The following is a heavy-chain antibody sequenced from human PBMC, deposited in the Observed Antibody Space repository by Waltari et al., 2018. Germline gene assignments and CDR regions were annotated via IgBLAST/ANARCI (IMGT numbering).Heavy chain of an antibody. Sequence: QVNLEESGPGLVNTSQTLYITCTVSGGSVSTGGYTWSCFRQTPRGALEWDGHMYNTWNTDHNPSRRSRVDISLDTYDNQFSLKVNLLTAADTAVYDCARDLNYTIGWYEMPLWGQGMLVTVSS. J-gene: IGHJ4*02. CDR2: MYNTWNT. D-gene: IGHD6-13*01. CDR1: GGSVSTGGYT. V-gene: IGHV4-31*03. CDR3: ARDLNYTIGWYEMPL.